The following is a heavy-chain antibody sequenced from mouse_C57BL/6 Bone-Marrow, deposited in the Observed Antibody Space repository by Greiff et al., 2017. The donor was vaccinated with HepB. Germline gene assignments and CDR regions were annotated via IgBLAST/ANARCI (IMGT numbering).Heavy chain of an antibody. Sequence: VQLQQPGAELVKPGASVKMSCKASGYTFTSYWITWVKQRPGQGLEWIGDIYPGSGSTNYNEKFKSKATLTVDKPSSTAYMQLSSLTSEDSAVYYCARPVVGGDFDYWGQGTTLTVSS. CDR3: ARPVVGGDFDY. V-gene: IGHV1-55*01. D-gene: IGHD1-1*01. CDR1: GYTFTSYW. CDR2: IYPGSGST. J-gene: IGHJ2*01.